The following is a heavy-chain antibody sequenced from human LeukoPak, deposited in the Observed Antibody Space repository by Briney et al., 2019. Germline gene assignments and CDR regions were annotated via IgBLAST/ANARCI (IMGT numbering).Heavy chain of an antibody. D-gene: IGHD6-13*01. CDR1: EFTFSRYW. J-gene: IGHJ6*04. Sequence: GGSLRLSCVDSEFTFSRYWMHWVRQAPGEGLVWVSRINTDGSTTNYADSVKGRFTISRDNAKNTLYLQMNSLRAEDTAVYYCAKDLSPWSSSWYPLLDVWGKGTTVTISS. V-gene: IGHV3-74*01. CDR2: INTDGSTT. CDR3: AKDLSPWSSSWYPLLDV.